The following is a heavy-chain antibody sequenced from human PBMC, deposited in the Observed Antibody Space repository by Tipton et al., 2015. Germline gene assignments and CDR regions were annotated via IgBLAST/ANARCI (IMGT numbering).Heavy chain of an antibody. V-gene: IGHV4-38-2*02. D-gene: IGHD2-15*01. Sequence: TLSFTCAVSGYSISSGYHWGWIRQPPGKGLEWIASIYPSGRTHYNPSLKSRVTISVDTSKNEFSLMLNSVTAADTAVYYCARDHSGGWDWGQGTLVTVSS. J-gene: IGHJ4*02. CDR3: ARDHSGGWD. CDR1: GYSISSGYH. CDR2: IYPSGRT.